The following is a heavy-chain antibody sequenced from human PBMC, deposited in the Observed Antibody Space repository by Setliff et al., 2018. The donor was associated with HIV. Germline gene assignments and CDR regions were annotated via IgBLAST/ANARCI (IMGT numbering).Heavy chain of an antibody. J-gene: IGHJ5*02. D-gene: IGHD3-10*01. CDR2: ISSTSSYI. CDR3: AGGTGSYPKPFDP. Sequence: GSLRLSCAASGFTFSSYSMNWVRQAPGKGLEWVSSISSTSSYIYYADSVKGRFTISRDNAKNSLYLQMNSLRAEDTAVYYCAGGTGSYPKPFDPWGQGTLVTVSS. CDR1: GFTFSSYS. V-gene: IGHV3-21*06.